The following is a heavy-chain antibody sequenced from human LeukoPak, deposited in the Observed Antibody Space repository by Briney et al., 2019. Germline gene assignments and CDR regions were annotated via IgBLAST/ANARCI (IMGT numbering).Heavy chain of an antibody. D-gene: IGHD5-18*01. CDR1: GMSITSRHY. CDR3: ARDRGGYTYSHDY. Sequence: AETLSLTCSVSGMSITSRHYWGWIRQPPGKGLEWIGSTSHSDSPYYNPSLESRVTISMDRSKNQLSLKLNFVTAADTAVYYCARDRGGYTYSHDYWGQGTLVTVSS. V-gene: IGHV4-38-2*02. CDR2: TSHSDSP. J-gene: IGHJ4*02.